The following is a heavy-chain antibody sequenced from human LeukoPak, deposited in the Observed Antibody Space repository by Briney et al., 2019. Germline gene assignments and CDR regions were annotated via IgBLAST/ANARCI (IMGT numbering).Heavy chain of an antibody. CDR1: GFTFSSYS. CDR3: ARDGVWFGEFRNWFDP. J-gene: IGHJ5*02. V-gene: IGHV3-21*01. Sequence: GGSLRLSCAASGFTFSSYSMNWVRQAPGKGLEWVSSISSSSSSIYYADSVKGRFTISRDNAKNSLYLQMNSLRAEDTAVYYCARDGVWFGEFRNWFDPWGQGTLVTVSS. D-gene: IGHD3-10*01. CDR2: ISSSSSSI.